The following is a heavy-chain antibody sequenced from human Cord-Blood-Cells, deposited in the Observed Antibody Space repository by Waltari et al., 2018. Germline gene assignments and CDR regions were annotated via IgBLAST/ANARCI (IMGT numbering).Heavy chain of an antibody. J-gene: IGHJ4*02. CDR3: ARRGWNYYFDY. D-gene: IGHD1-7*01. CDR1: GYSISSGYY. CDR2: IYHSGST. Sequence: QVQLQESGPGLVKPSETLSLTCAVSGYSISSGYYWGWIRQPPGKGLEWIGSIYHSGSTYDNPSLKSRVTISVDTSKNQFSRKRSSVTAADTAVYYCARRGWNYYFDYWGQGTLVTVSS. V-gene: IGHV4-38-2*01.